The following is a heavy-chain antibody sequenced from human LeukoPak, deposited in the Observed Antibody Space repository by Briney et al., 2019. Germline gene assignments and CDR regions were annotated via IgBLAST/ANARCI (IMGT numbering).Heavy chain of an antibody. Sequence: PGGSLRLSCVASGFTFSHYEMHWVRQAPGKGLECVALISSDGSKKYYVDSVKGRFTISRDNSKSTLFLQMNSLRVEDTAVYYCAKLTDGDFWSGYIDYWGQGTLVTASS. CDR1: GFTFSHYE. CDR3: AKLTDGDFWSGYIDY. J-gene: IGHJ4*02. D-gene: IGHD3-3*01. CDR2: ISSDGSKK. V-gene: IGHV3-30*18.